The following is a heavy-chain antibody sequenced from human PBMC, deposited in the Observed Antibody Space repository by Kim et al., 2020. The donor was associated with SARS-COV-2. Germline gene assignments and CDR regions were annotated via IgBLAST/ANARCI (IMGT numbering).Heavy chain of an antibody. CDR3: ATKGGGIQLWLLSWFDP. Sequence: SETLSHTCTVSGGSISSSSYYWGWIRQPPGKGLEWIGSIYYSGSTYYNPSLKSRVTISVDTSKNQFSLKLSSVTAADTAVYYCATKGGGIQLWLLSWFDPWGQGTLVTVSS. CDR1: GGSISSSSYY. V-gene: IGHV4-39*01. D-gene: IGHD5-18*01. CDR2: IYYSGST. J-gene: IGHJ5*02.